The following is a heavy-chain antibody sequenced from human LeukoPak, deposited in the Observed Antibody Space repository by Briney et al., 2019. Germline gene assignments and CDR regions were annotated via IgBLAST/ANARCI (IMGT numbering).Heavy chain of an antibody. D-gene: IGHD1-26*01. CDR1: GYTFTGYY. J-gene: IGHJ4*02. CDR2: INPNSGGT. V-gene: IGHV1-2*02. Sequence: ASVKVSCKASGYTFTGYYMHWVRQAPGQGLEWMGWINPNSGGTNYAQKFQGRVTMTRDTSISTAYMELSSLRSEDTAVYYCATGIDPIWGKGSLSYWGQGTLVTVSS. CDR3: ATGIDPIWGKGSLSY.